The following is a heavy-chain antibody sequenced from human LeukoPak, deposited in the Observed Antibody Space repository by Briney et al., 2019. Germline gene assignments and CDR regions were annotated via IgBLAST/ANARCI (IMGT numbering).Heavy chain of an antibody. V-gene: IGHV5-51*01. CDR1: GYSFTSYW. CDR2: IYPGDSDT. J-gene: IGHJ3*02. D-gene: IGHD3-22*01. Sequence: GESLKISCKGSGYSFTSYWIGWVRQMPGKGLEWMGIIYPGDSDTRYSPSFQGQVTISADKSISTAYLQWSSLKASDTAMYYCARQDYYDSSGYSAFDIWAKGQWSPSLQ. CDR3: ARQDYYDSSGYSAFDI.